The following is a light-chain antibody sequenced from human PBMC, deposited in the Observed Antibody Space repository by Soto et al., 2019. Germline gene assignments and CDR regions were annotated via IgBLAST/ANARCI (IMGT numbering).Light chain of an antibody. Sequence: QSALTQPTSVSGSAGQSITISCTGTSSDVGGYNYVSWYQQHPGKAPKLMIYEVSNRPSGVSNRFSGSKSGNTASLTISGLQAEDDADYYCSSYTSSSTRVFGGGTKLTV. J-gene: IGLJ3*02. CDR1: SSDVGGYNY. CDR2: EVS. CDR3: SSYTSSSTRV. V-gene: IGLV2-14*01.